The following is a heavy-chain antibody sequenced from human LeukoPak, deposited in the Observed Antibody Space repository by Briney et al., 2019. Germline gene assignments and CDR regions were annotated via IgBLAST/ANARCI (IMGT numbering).Heavy chain of an antibody. Sequence: ASVKVSCKASGYSFTDKYMHWVRQAPGQGREWMGWINPNSGGTNYAQKFQDRVNMTTDTSMITAYMELSRLTSDDTAEYYCARAGGRSWFDPWGQGTLVTVSS. CDR2: INPNSGGT. J-gene: IGHJ5*02. CDR3: ARAGGRSWFDP. V-gene: IGHV1-2*02. CDR1: GYSFTDKY.